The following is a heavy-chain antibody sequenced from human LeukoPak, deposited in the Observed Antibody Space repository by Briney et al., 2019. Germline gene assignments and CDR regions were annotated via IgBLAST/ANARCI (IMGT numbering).Heavy chain of an antibody. J-gene: IGHJ5*02. CDR2: IYYTGST. V-gene: IGHV4-30-4*01. CDR1: GGSIISGDYY. CDR3: ARDLQSSSWYNWFDP. D-gene: IGHD6-13*01. Sequence: SETLSLTCTVSGGSIISGDYYWSWIRQPPGKGLEWIGYIYYTGSTYYNPSLKSRVTISVDTSKNQFSLKLSSVTAADTAVYYCARDLQSSSWYNWFDPWGQGTLVTVSS.